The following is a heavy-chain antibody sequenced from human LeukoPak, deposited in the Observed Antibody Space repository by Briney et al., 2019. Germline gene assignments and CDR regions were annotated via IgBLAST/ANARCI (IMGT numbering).Heavy chain of an antibody. CDR2: ISTSESS. CDR1: GGSINTYY. J-gene: IGHJ4*02. Sequence: SETLSLTCTVSGGSINTYYWIRQPAGKGLEWMGRISTSESSNYNPSLKSRVTISVDTSKNQFSLKLNSVTAADTAVYYCTRDRRVGYNYVDYWGQGTLVTVSS. D-gene: IGHD5-24*01. CDR3: TRDRRVGYNYVDY. V-gene: IGHV4-4*07.